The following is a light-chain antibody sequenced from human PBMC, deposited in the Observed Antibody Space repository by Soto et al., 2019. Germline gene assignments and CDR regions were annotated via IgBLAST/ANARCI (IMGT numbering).Light chain of an antibody. CDR1: QSVRDN. J-gene: IGKJ2*01. V-gene: IGKV3-15*01. Sequence: ETLLTQSPATLSVSPGERATLSCRASQSVRDNLAWYQQKPGQAPRLLIDGASTRAPGIPDRFSGSGFGTEFSLTISSLQSEDFAVYYCQQHNDWPPSTFGQGTKLEIK. CDR3: QQHNDWPPST. CDR2: GAS.